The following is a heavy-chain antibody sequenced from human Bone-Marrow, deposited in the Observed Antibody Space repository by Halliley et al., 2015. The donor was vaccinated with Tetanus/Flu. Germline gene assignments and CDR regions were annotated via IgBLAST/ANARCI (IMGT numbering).Heavy chain of an antibody. J-gene: IGHJ4*02. CDR3: ARGFWGYSYGSLHEPDY. V-gene: IGHV4-4*02. Sequence: TLSLTCIVSGGISGFNWYSWVRQPPGKGLEWIGEIYQSGRTNYNPSLKSRLTMSVDKSKNELSLNLKSVTAADTAVYYCARGFWGYSYGSLHEPDYWGQGTVVTVSS. CDR1: GGISGFNW. CDR2: IYQSGRT. D-gene: IGHD5-18*01.